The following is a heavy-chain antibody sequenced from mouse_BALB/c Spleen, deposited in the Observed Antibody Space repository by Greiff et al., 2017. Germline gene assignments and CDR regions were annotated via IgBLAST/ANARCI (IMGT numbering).Heavy chain of an antibody. V-gene: IGHV5-17*02. J-gene: IGHJ4*01. CDR3: ASPHYYGSSSMDY. CDR2: ISSGSSTI. Sequence: EVQLKESGGGLVQPGGSRKLSCAASGFTFSSFGMHWVRQAPEKGLEWVAYISSGSSTIYYADTVKGRFTISRDNPKNTLFLQMTSLRSEDTAMYYCASPHYYGSSSMDYWGQGTSVTVSS. CDR1: GFTFSSFG. D-gene: IGHD1-1*01.